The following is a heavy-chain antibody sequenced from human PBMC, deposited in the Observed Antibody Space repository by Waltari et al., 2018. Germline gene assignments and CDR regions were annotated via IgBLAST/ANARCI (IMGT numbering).Heavy chain of an antibody. Sequence: QVHLVESGGGVGRPGGSRRHSCVASGFTSSSSAILWVRQAPGKGLEWISVIYSGGITYYADSVKGRFTISRDSYRNTLSLQMISLRAEDTAVYYCARAESGGMFDYYYGMDVWGQGTTVTVSS. J-gene: IGHJ6*02. CDR3: ARAESGGMFDYYYGMDV. CDR1: GFTSSSSA. V-gene: IGHV3-NL1*01. D-gene: IGHD2-15*01. CDR2: IYSGGIT.